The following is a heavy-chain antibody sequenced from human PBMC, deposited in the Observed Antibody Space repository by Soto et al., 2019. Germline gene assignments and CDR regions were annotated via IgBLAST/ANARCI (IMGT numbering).Heavy chain of an antibody. Sequence: ASVKVSCKASGYTFTSYAMHWVRQAPGQRLEWMGWINAGNGNTKYSQKFQGRVTITRDTSASTAYMELSSLRSEDAAVYYCARIVVVVAATDHYGMDVWGQGTTVTVSS. CDR1: GYTFTSYA. J-gene: IGHJ6*02. D-gene: IGHD2-15*01. V-gene: IGHV1-3*01. CDR3: ARIVVVVAATDHYGMDV. CDR2: INAGNGNT.